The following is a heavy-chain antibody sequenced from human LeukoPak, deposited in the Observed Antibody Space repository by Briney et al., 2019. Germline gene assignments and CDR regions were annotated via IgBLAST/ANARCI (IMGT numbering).Heavy chain of an antibody. Sequence: GGSLTLSCAASVFTFSSYSMSWLRQAPGKGLEWVSSINSSSNYIYYADSLKGRFTISRDNAKNSLYLQMNSLRAEDTAVYYCARDQGGTIGLYHYYYMDVWGKGTTVTVSS. V-gene: IGHV3-21*01. CDR2: INSSSNYI. CDR3: ARDQGGTIGLYHYYYMDV. J-gene: IGHJ6*03. CDR1: VFTFSSYS. D-gene: IGHD1-7*01.